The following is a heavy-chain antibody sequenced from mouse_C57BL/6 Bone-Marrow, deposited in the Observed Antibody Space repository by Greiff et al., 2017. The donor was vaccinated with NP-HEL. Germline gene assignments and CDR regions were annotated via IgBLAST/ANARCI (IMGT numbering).Heavy chain of an antibody. Sequence: VQLQQPGAELVRPGSSVKLSCKASGYTFTSYWMHWVKQRPIQGLEWIGNIDPSDSETHYNQKFKDKATLTVDKSSSTAYMQLSSLTSEDSAVYYCAREGNYDYAMDYWGQGTSVTVSS. D-gene: IGHD2-1*01. V-gene: IGHV1-52*01. CDR3: AREGNYDYAMDY. CDR2: IDPSDSET. J-gene: IGHJ4*01. CDR1: GYTFTSYW.